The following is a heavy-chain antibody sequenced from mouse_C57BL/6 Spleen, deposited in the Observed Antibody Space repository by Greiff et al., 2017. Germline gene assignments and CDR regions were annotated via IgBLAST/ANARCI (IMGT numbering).Heavy chain of an antibody. V-gene: IGHV6-3*01. CDR2: IRLKSDNYAT. CDR1: GFTFSNYW. Sequence: EVKLVESGGGLVQPGGSMKLSCVASGFTFSNYWMNWVRQSPEKGLEWVAQIRLKSDNYATHYAESVKGRFTISRDDSKSSVYLQMNNLRAEDTGSYYCTGDYGSPWFAYWGQGTLVTVSA. D-gene: IGHD1-1*01. J-gene: IGHJ3*01. CDR3: TGDYGSPWFAY.